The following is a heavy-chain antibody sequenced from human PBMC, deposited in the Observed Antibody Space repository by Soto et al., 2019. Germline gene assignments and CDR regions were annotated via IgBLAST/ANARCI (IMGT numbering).Heavy chain of an antibody. CDR3: ARDDGIVVVPAAYAGWFDP. Sequence: SVKVSCKASGGTFSSYAISWVRQAPGQGLEWMGGIIPIFGTANYAQKFQGRVTITADESTSTAYMELSSLRSEDTAVYYCARDDGIVVVPAAYAGWFDPWGQGTLVTVS. CDR2: IIPIFGTA. J-gene: IGHJ5*02. D-gene: IGHD2-2*01. V-gene: IGHV1-69*13. CDR1: GGTFSSYA.